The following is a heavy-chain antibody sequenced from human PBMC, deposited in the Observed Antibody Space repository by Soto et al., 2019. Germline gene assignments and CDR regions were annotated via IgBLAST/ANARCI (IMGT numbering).Heavy chain of an antibody. CDR1: GGTFNSYT. CDR3: ATSYGSGSTHFDY. D-gene: IGHD3-10*01. V-gene: IGHV1-69*02. Sequence: QVQLVQSGAELKKPGSSVKVSCSASGGTFNSYTIHWVRQAPGQGLEWVGRVNPIVGMSTSVLKFQGRVTINADRSTSKAYMDLSSLKSEDTAVYYCATSYGSGSTHFDYWGQGTLVTVSS. J-gene: IGHJ4*02. CDR2: VNPIVGMS.